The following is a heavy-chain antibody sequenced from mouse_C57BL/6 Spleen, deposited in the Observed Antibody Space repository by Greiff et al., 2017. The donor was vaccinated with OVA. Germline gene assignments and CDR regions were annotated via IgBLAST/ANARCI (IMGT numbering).Heavy chain of an antibody. CDR1: GYTFTSYW. V-gene: IGHV1-52*01. CDR2: IYPSDSET. CDR3: AREGYYAMDY. J-gene: IGHJ4*01. Sequence: QVQLQQSGAELVRPGSSVKLSCKASGYTFTSYWMHWVKQRPIHGLEWIGNIYPSDSETHYNQKFKDKATLTVDKSSSTAYMQLSSLTSEDSAVYYCAREGYYAMDYWGQGTSLTVSS.